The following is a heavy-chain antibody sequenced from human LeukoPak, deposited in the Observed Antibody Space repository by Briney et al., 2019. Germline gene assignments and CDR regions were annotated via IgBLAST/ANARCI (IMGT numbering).Heavy chain of an antibody. CDR3: AREKKIAVAGAPSDY. CDR1: GFTFDDYG. CDR2: INWNGGST. Sequence: GGSLRLSCAASGFTFDDYGMSWVRQAPGKGLEWVSGINWNGGSTGYADSVQGRFTISRDNAKNSLYLQMNSLRAEDTAVYYCAREKKIAVAGAPSDYWGQGTLVTVSS. V-gene: IGHV3-20*04. J-gene: IGHJ4*02. D-gene: IGHD6-19*01.